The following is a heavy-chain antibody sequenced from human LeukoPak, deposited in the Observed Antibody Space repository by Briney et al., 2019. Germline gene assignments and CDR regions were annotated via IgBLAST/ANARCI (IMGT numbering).Heavy chain of an antibody. CDR3: ARDPSIAAAGTATSIGD. V-gene: IGHV1-2*02. CDR2: INPNSGGT. J-gene: IGHJ3*01. Sequence: ASVKVSCKASGYTFTGYYMHWVRQAPGQGLEWMGWINPNSGGTNYAQKFQGRVTMTRDTSISTAYMELSRLRSGDTAVYYCARDPSIAAAGTATSIGDWGQGTMVTVSS. CDR1: GYTFTGYY. D-gene: IGHD6-13*01.